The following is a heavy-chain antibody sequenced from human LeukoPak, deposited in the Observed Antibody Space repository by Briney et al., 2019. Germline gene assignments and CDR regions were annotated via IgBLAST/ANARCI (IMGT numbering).Heavy chain of an antibody. V-gene: IGHV3-21*01. CDR2: ISPPSTYI. D-gene: IGHD5-18*01. Sequence: PGGSLRLSCAASGFTFSSYSMNWVRQTPGEGLEWVSSISPPSTYIYYADSVKGRFTISRDNAKNSLYLQMNSLRAEDTAVYYCARDLGYSYGYPLDYWGQGTLVTVSS. CDR1: GFTFSSYS. J-gene: IGHJ4*02. CDR3: ARDLGYSYGYPLDY.